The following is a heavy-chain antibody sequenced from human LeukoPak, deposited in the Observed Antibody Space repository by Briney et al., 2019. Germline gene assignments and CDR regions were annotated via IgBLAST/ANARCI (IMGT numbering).Heavy chain of an antibody. J-gene: IGHJ4*02. D-gene: IGHD6-6*01. CDR3: ASARYSNSGFDY. V-gene: IGHV1-2*02. CDR1: GYSFTAYY. CDR2: INPNSGGT. Sequence: ASVKVSFTASGYSFTAYYIHWVRQAPGQGPEWMGWINPNSGGTKYAQRFQGRVTMTRDTSISTVYIEVSRLTTDDTAVYYCASARYSNSGFDYWGQGSLVTVSS.